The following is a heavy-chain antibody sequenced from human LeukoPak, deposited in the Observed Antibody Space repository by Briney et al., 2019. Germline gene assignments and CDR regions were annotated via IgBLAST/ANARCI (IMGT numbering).Heavy chain of an antibody. Sequence: SVKVSCKASGGTFSSYTISWVRQAPGQGLEWMGRIIPILGIANYAQKFQGRVTITTDESTSTAYMELSSLRSEDTAVYYCARATRYNWNYFNAFDIWGQGTMVTVSS. V-gene: IGHV1-69*16. CDR1: GGTFSSYT. CDR3: ARATRYNWNYFNAFDI. J-gene: IGHJ3*02. D-gene: IGHD1-7*01. CDR2: IIPILGIA.